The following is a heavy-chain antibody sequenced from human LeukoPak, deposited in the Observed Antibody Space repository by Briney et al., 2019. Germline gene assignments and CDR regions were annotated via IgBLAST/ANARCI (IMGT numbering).Heavy chain of an antibody. J-gene: IGHJ5*02. CDR3: ARDIPLSGYSYGFHWFDP. V-gene: IGHV3-21*01. Sequence: SRGSLRLSCAASGFTFSSYSMNWVRQAPGKGLEWVSSISSSSSYIYYAGSVKGRFTISRDNAKNSLYLQMNSLRAEDTTVYYCARDIPLSGYSYGFHWFDPWGQGTLVTVSS. CDR1: GFTFSSYS. CDR2: ISSSSSYI. D-gene: IGHD5-18*01.